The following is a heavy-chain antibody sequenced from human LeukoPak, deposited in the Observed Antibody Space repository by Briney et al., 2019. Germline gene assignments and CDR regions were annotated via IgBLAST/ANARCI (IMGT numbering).Heavy chain of an antibody. CDR3: ARSITIFGVVTVLDY. CDR1: GGTFISYA. V-gene: IGHV1-69*05. J-gene: IGHJ4*02. CDR2: IIPIFGTA. Sequence: GSSVKVSCKASGGTFISYAISWVRQAPGQGLEWMGRIIPIFGTANYAQKFQGRVTITTDESTSTAYMELRSLRSDDTAVYYCARSITIFGVVTVLDYWGQGTLVTVSS. D-gene: IGHD3-3*01.